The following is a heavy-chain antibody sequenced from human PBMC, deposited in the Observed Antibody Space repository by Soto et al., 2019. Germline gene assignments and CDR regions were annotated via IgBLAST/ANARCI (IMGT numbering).Heavy chain of an antibody. CDR3: ATERETRGCDP. D-gene: IGHD1-26*01. J-gene: IGHJ5*02. Sequence: QVQLVQSGAEVKKPGASVKVSCRASGYTFTSYDINWVRQATGQGLEWMGGMNPNSGNTAYAQKFQGRVTMTRNTSISNAYKELSSLRSEDTAVDYCATERETRGCDPWGQGTLVTVSS. CDR1: GYTFTSYD. CDR2: MNPNSGNT. V-gene: IGHV1-8*01.